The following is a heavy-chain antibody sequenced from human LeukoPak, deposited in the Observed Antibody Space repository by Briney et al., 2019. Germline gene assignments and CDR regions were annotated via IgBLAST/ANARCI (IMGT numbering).Heavy chain of an antibody. CDR2: IYSDGSST. J-gene: IGHJ4*02. D-gene: IGHD5-12*01. V-gene: IGHV3-74*01. CDR3: ARGASGYGNFDY. Sequence: GGSLRLSCAASGFSFNTYWMHWVRQAPGKGLVWVSRIYSDGSSTYYADSVKGRFTCSRDNAKNTVYLQMNSLRAKDTAVYYCARGASGYGNFDYWGQGTLVTVSS. CDR1: GFSFNTYW.